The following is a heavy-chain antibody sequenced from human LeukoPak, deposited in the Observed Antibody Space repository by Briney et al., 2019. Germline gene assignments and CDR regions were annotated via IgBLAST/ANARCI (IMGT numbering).Heavy chain of an antibody. Sequence: GGSLRLSCAASGFSVSNNYMSWVRQAPGKGLEWISVIYSGGDTYYTDSVRGRFTISRDNSKNTVHLQMNGLTAEDTAVYYCARGPTGASVWGKGTTVTVSS. V-gene: IGHV3-53*01. CDR1: GFSVSNNY. CDR2: IYSGGDT. J-gene: IGHJ6*04. CDR3: ARGPTGASV. D-gene: IGHD1-14*01.